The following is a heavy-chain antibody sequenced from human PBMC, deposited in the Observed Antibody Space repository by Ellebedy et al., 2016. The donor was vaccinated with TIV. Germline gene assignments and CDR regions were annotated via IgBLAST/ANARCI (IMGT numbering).Heavy chain of an antibody. CDR3: ARDPYYYGSGSYYPLEHYYYYSGMDV. J-gene: IGHJ6*02. CDR1: AYTFTGNY. V-gene: IGHV1-2*02. Sequence: AASAKVSCKASAYTFTGNYMHWVRHAPGQGLEWMGWITHNSGGTNYAQQFQGRVTMNRDTSISTAYMELSRLRSDDTAVYYCARDPYYYGSGSYYPLEHYYYYSGMDVWGQGTTVTVSS. CDR2: ITHNSGGT. D-gene: IGHD3-10*01.